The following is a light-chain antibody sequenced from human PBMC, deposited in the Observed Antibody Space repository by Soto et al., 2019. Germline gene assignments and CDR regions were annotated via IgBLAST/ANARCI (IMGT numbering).Light chain of an antibody. CDR3: QQYNSYPRT. J-gene: IGKJ1*01. V-gene: IGKV1-5*01. CDR1: QSISSW. Sequence: DIHMTHSPSTPSSSLVDRVTITCRASQSISSWLAWYQQKPGKAPKLLIYDASSLESGVPSRFSGSGSGTEFTLTISSLQPDDFATYYCQQYNSYPRTFGQGTKVDIK. CDR2: DAS.